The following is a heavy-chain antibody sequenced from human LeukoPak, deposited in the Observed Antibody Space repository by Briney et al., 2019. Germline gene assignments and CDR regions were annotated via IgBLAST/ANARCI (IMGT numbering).Heavy chain of an antibody. D-gene: IGHD3-10*01. CDR2: IRYDGSNK. CDR3: AKDWSMVRGVSYFDY. V-gene: IGHV3-30*02. J-gene: IGHJ4*02. CDR1: GFTFSSYG. Sequence: GGSLRLSCAASGFTFSSYGMHWVRQAPGKGLEWVAFIRYDGSNKYYADSVKGRFTISRDNSKNTLYLQMNSLRAEDTAVYYCAKDWSMVRGVSYFDYWGQGTLVTVSS.